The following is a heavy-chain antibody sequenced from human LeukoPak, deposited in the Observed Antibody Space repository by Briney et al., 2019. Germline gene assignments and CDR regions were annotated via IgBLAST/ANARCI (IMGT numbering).Heavy chain of an antibody. CDR1: GFIFSNYA. CDR3: ARCGYSGYDDYDY. J-gene: IGHJ4*02. D-gene: IGHD5-12*01. Sequence: GGSLRLSCAASGFIFSNYAMHWVRQAPGKGLEWVAIISYDGSNKYYADSVKGRFTISRDNSKNTLYLQMNSLRAEDTAVYYCARCGYSGYDDYDYWGRGTLVTVSS. CDR2: ISYDGSNK. V-gene: IGHV3-30-3*01.